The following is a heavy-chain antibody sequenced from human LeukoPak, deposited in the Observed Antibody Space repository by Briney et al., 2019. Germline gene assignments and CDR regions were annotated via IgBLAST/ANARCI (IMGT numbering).Heavy chain of an antibody. D-gene: IGHD3-10*01. CDR1: GFTFSSYS. Sequence: GGSLRLSCAASGFTFSSYSMNWVRQAPGKGLEWVSSISSSSSYTYYADSVKGRFTISRDNAKNSLYLQMNSLRAEDTAVYYCARETYYYGSGSYLYDYWGQGTLVTVSS. J-gene: IGHJ4*02. CDR3: ARETYYYGSGSYLYDY. CDR2: ISSSSSYT. V-gene: IGHV3-21*01.